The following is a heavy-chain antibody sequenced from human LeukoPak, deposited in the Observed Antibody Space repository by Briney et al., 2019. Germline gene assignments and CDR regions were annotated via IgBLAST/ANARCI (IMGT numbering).Heavy chain of an antibody. CDR3: ARDKIVGATYFDY. CDR2: IKQDGSEK. D-gene: IGHD1-26*01. Sequence: GGSLRLSCAASGFTFSSYEMNWVRQAPGKGLEWVANIKQDGSEKYYVDSVKGRFTISRDNAKNSLYLQMNSLRAEDTAVYYCARDKIVGATYFDYWGQGTLVTVSS. V-gene: IGHV3-7*01. J-gene: IGHJ4*02. CDR1: GFTFSSYE.